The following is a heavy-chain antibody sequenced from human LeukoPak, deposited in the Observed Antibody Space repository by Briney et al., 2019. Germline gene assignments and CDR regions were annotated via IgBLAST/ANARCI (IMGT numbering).Heavy chain of an antibody. J-gene: IGHJ4*02. CDR2: ISGCGGST. Sequence: GGSLRLSCAASGFTFSSYAMSWVRQAPGKGLEWVSAISGCGGSTYYADSVKGRFTISRDNSKNTLYLQMNSLRAEDTAVYYCAKTPPPYCGGDCYPDYWGQGTLVTVSS. V-gene: IGHV3-23*01. D-gene: IGHD2-21*02. CDR3: AKTPPPYCGGDCYPDY. CDR1: GFTFSSYA.